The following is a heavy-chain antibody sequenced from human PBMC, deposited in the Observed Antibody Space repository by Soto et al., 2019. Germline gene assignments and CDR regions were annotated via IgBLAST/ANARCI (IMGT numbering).Heavy chain of an antibody. D-gene: IGHD1-1*01. CDR1: GFTFSSYS. V-gene: IGHV3-21*01. CDR2: ISSSSSYI. Sequence: GGSLRLSCAASGFTFSSYSMNWVRQAPGKGREWVSSISSSSSYIYYADSVKGRFTISRDNAKNSLYLQMNSLRAEDTAVYYCARDEDWNYYYGMDVWGQGTTVTVSS. J-gene: IGHJ6*02. CDR3: ARDEDWNYYYGMDV.